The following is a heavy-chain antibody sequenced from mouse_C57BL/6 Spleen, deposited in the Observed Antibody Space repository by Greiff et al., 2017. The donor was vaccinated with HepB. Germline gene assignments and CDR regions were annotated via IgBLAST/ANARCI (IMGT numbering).Heavy chain of an antibody. V-gene: IGHV1-82*01. CDR2: IYPGDGDT. Sequence: VQLQQSGPELVKPGASVKISCKASGYAFSSSWMNWVKQRPGKGLEWIGRIYPGDGDTNYNGKFKGKATLTADKSSSTAYMQLSSLTSEDSAVYFCARATTVVANFDVWGTGTTVTVSS. CDR1: GYAFSSSW. J-gene: IGHJ1*03. D-gene: IGHD1-1*01. CDR3: ARATTVVANFDV.